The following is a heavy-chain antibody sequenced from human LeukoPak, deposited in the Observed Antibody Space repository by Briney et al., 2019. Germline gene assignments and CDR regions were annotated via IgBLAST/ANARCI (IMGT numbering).Heavy chain of an antibody. CDR1: GGSISSSSYY. V-gene: IGHV4-39*07. Sequence: PSETLSHTCTVSGGSISSSSYYWGWIRQPPGKGLEWIGSIYYSGSTYYNPSLKSRVTISVDTSKNQFSLKLSSVTAADTAVYYCARDWTTVVTKYFDYWGQGTLVTVSS. J-gene: IGHJ4*02. CDR3: ARDWTTVVTKYFDY. D-gene: IGHD4-23*01. CDR2: IYYSGST.